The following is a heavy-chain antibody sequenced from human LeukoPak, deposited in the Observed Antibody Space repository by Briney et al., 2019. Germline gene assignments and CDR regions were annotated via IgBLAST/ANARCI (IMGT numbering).Heavy chain of an antibody. CDR2: ISWNSGSI. CDR1: GFTFDDYA. V-gene: IGHV3-9*01. Sequence: GGSLRLSCAASGFTFDDYAMPWVRQAPGKGLEWVSGISWNSGSIGYADSVKGRFTISRDNAKNSLYLQMNSLRAEDTAVYYCARDYSGYSSHYFDYWGQGTLVTVSS. J-gene: IGHJ4*02. D-gene: IGHD3-22*01. CDR3: ARDYSGYSSHYFDY.